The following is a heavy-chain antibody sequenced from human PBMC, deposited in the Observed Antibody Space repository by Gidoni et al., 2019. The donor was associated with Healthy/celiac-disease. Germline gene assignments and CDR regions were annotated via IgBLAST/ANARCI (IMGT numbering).Heavy chain of an antibody. J-gene: IGHJ2*01. CDR2: IYYSGST. CDR3: ARDPRPYYYDVRFDL. V-gene: IGHV4-39*07. Sequence: QLQLQESGPGLVKPSEPLSLTCTVSGGSISSSSYYWGWIRQPPGKGLEWIGSIYYSGSTYYNPSLKSRVTISVDTSKNQFSLKLSSVTAADTAVYYCARDPRPYYYDVRFDLWGRGTLVTVSS. CDR1: GGSISSSSYY. D-gene: IGHD3-22*01.